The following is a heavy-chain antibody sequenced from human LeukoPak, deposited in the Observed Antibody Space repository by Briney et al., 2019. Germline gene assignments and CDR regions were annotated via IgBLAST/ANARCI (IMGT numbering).Heavy chain of an antibody. CDR1: GGSISSYY. CDR2: IYYSGST. J-gene: IGHJ5*02. D-gene: IGHD4-17*01. CDR3: ARDRGRYYGDYNWFDP. Sequence: SETLSLTCTVSGGSISSYYWSWIRQPPGKGLEWIGYIYYSGSTNYNPSLKSRVTISVDTSKNQFSLKLSSVTAADTAVYYCARDRGRYYGDYNWFDPWGQGTLVTVSS. V-gene: IGHV4-59*12.